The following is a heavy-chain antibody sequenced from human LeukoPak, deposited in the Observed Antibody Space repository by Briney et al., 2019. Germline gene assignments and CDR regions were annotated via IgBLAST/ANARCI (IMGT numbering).Heavy chain of an antibody. D-gene: IGHD3-10*01. J-gene: IGHJ4*02. CDR1: GFTFGDYA. Sequence: GGSLRLSCTASGFTFGDYAMSWVRQAPGKGLEWVGFIRSKVYGGTTEYAASVKGRFTIPRDDSKSIAYLQMNSLKTEDTAVYFCTRGFDIRGVISTGDYWGQGTLVTVSS. CDR3: TRGFDIRGVISTGDY. CDR2: IRSKVYGGTT. V-gene: IGHV3-49*04.